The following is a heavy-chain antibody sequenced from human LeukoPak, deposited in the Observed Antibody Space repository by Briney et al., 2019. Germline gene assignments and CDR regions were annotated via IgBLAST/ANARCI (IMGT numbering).Heavy chain of an antibody. Sequence: GGSLRLSCAASGFTFSSYAMSWVRQAPGKGLEWVSAISGSGGSTYYADSVKGRFTISRGNSKNTLYLQMNSLRAEDTAVYYCAKGWEYYYDSSGYYYGYWGQGTLVTVSS. CDR2: ISGSGGST. J-gene: IGHJ4*02. V-gene: IGHV3-23*01. CDR3: AKGWEYYYDSSGYYYGY. CDR1: GFTFSSYA. D-gene: IGHD3-22*01.